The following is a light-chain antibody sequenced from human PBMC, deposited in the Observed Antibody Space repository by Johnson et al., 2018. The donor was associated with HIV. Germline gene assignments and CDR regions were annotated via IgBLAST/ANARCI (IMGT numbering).Light chain of an antibody. V-gene: IGLV1-51*02. J-gene: IGLJ1*01. CDR1: SSNIGNNY. CDR2: ENN. Sequence: QPVLTQPPSVSAAPGQKVTISCSGSSSNIGNNYVSWYQQLPGTAPKLLIYENNKRPSGIPDRFSGSKSGTSATLGITGLQTGDEADYYCGTWDSSLSALDVFGTVTKVTVL. CDR3: GTWDSSLSALDV.